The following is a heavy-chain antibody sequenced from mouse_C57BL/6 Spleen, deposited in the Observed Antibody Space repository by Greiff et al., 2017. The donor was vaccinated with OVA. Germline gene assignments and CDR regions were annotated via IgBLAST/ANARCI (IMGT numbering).Heavy chain of an antibody. CDR3: ASQLGRGYFDG. Sequence: QVQLQQPGAELVKPGASVQLSCKASGYPFTSYWMPWVKQRPGQGLEWIGMIHPNSGSTNYTEKFKSQATLTVAKSSSTAYMQLSSLTSEDSAVYYCASQLGRGYFDGWGTGTTVTVAS. J-gene: IGHJ1*03. V-gene: IGHV1-64*01. D-gene: IGHD4-1*02. CDR2: IHPNSGST. CDR1: GYPFTSYW.